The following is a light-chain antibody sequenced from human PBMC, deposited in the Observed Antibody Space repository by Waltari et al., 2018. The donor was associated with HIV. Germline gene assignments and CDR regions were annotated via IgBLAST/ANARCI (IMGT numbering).Light chain of an antibody. CDR1: RCYGDTF. J-gene: IGLJ1*01. V-gene: IGLV2-11*01. Sequence: QSALTQPHSVSGSPGQSLTIPCTGTRCYGDTFVTWYQQHPGKVPKVIIYAVNKRPSGVPARFSGSKSGNTASLTISGLQAEDESDYYCCSHAGNLIFVFGTGTKVTVL. CDR3: CSHAGNLIFV. CDR2: AVN.